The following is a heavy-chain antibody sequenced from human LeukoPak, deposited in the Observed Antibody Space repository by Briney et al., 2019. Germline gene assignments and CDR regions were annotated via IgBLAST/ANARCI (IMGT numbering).Heavy chain of an antibody. CDR2: ISYDGSNK. CDR1: GFTFSSYA. J-gene: IGHJ4*02. V-gene: IGHV3-30-3*01. D-gene: IGHD5-18*01. CDR3: AKGDTDNDYFDY. Sequence: PGRSLRLSCAASGFTFSSYAMHWVRQAPGKGLEWVAVISYDGSNKYYADSVKGRFTISRDNSKNTLYLQMSSLRAEDTAVYYCAKGDTDNDYFDYWGQGTLVTVSS.